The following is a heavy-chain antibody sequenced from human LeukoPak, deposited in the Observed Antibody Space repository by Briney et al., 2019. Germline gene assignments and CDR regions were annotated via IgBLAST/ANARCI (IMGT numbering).Heavy chain of an antibody. CDR3: TSSPRGYSYVNY. V-gene: IGHV3-15*01. D-gene: IGHD5-18*01. CDR1: GFTFSNAW. Sequence: GGSLRLSCAASGFTFSNAWMSWVRQAPGKGLEWVGRIKSKTDGGTTDYAAPVKGRFTISRDDSESTLYLQMNSLKTEDAAVYFCTSSPRGYSYVNYWGQGTLVTVSS. J-gene: IGHJ4*02. CDR2: IKSKTDGGTT.